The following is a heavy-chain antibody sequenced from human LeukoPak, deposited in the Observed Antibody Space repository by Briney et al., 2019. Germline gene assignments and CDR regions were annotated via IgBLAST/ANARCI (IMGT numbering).Heavy chain of an antibody. V-gene: IGHV4-30-4*08. D-gene: IGHD3/OR15-3a*01. J-gene: IGHJ5*02. CDR1: GGSISSGDYY. CDR3: ARGWTVNWFDP. Sequence: NPSQTLSLTCTVSGGSISSGDYYWSWIRQPPGKGLEWIGYIYYSGSTYYNPSLKSRVTISVDTSKNQFSLKLSSVTAADTAVYYCARGWTVNWFDPWGQGTLVTVSS. CDR2: IYYSGST.